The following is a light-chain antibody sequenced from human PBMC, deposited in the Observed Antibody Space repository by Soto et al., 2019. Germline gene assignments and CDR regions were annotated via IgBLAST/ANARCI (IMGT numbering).Light chain of an antibody. CDR1: QSVANS. Sequence: EIVLTQSPVTLSLSPGERATLSCRASQSVANSLAWYQQRPGQSPRLLIYAASSRATGIPDRFSGGGSGTDFTLTISRLEPEDFAVYYCQQFSSYPLTFGGGTKVDIK. CDR3: QQFSSYPLT. V-gene: IGKV3-20*01. CDR2: AAS. J-gene: IGKJ4*01.